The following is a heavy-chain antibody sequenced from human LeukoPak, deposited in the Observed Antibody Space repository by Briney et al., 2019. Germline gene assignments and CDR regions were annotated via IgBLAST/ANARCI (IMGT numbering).Heavy chain of an antibody. Sequence: GGSLRLSRAASEFTFSSYGMHWVRQAPGKELEWVAVIWYDGSNKYYADSVKGRFTISRDNSKNTLYLQMNSLRAEDTAVYYCLYGDYGWYFDLWGRGTLVTVSS. D-gene: IGHD4-17*01. CDR3: LYGDYGWYFDL. V-gene: IGHV3-33*01. CDR2: IWYDGSNK. J-gene: IGHJ2*01. CDR1: EFTFSSYG.